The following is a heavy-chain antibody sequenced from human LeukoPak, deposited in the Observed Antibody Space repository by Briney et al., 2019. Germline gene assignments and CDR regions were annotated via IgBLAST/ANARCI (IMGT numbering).Heavy chain of an antibody. J-gene: IGHJ4*02. CDR1: GGSIRGSSDY. D-gene: IGHD1-26*01. V-gene: IGHV4-39*01. Sequence: SETLSLTCTVSGGSIRGSSDYWGWIRQSPGKGLEWIGSVYYSGSTYYNPSLKSRVSISVDTSKNQFHLRLTSVTAADTAVYYCARNESVLGTTGLNDFFDDWGQGTLVTVSS. CDR2: VYYSGST. CDR3: ARNESVLGTTGLNDFFDD.